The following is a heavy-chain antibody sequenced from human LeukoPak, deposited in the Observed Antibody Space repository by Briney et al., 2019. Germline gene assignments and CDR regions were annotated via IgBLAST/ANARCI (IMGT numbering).Heavy chain of an antibody. J-gene: IGHJ4*02. CDR2: IDSISSSI. Sequence: GGSLRLSCAASGFTFSTYSMNWVRQAPGKGLEWVSYIDSISSSIYYADSVKGGITISRDNAKNSLYLQMNSLSAEDTTVYYCARSGYRSGWPTFDYWGQGTLVTVSS. CDR1: GFTFSTYS. V-gene: IGHV3-48*01. CDR3: ARSGYRSGWPTFDY. D-gene: IGHD6-19*01.